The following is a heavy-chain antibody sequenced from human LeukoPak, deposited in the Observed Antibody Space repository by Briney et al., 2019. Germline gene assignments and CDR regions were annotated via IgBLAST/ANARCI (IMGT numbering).Heavy chain of an antibody. CDR3: ARDRSEFDY. CDR1: GGSISGYY. J-gene: IGHJ4*02. V-gene: IGHV4-59*01. Sequence: SETLSLTCTVSGGSISGYYWTWIRQPPGKGLEWIGYIYCSGSTDYNPSLKSRVSISVDTSKNQFSLKLSSVTAADTAVYYCARDRSEFDYWGQGTLVTVSS. CDR2: IYCSGST.